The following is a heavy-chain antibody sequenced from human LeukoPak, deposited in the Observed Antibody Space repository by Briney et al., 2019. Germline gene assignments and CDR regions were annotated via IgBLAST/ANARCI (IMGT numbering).Heavy chain of an antibody. CDR3: ARDPTVTNF. CDR1: GFTFSNYG. J-gene: IGHJ3*01. V-gene: IGHV3-33*01. CDR2: IWYDGNNK. Sequence: GGSLRLSCAASGFTFSNYGMHWVRQAPGKGLEWVALIWYDGNNKYYAGPVKGRFTVSRDNSKNSLYLQMNSLRAEDTAVYYCARDPTVTNFWGQGTMVTVSS. D-gene: IGHD4-17*01.